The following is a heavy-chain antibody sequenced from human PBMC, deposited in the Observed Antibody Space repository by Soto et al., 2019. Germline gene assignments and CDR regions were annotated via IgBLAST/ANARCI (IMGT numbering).Heavy chain of an antibody. CDR3: ARGPLYLIAVAGRQPVHF. D-gene: IGHD6-19*01. J-gene: IGHJ4*02. V-gene: IGHV3-48*01. CDR2: ISSSSSTI. Sequence: GVSLRLSCAASGFTFSSYSMNWVRQAPGKGLEWVSYISSSSSTIYYADSVKGRFTISRDNAKNSLYLQMNSLRAEDTAVYYCARGPLYLIAVAGRQPVHFWGQGTLVTVSS. CDR1: GFTFSSYS.